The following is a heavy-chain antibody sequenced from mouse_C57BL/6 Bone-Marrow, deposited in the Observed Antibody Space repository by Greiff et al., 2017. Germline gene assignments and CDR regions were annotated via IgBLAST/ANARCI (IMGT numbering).Heavy chain of an antibody. CDR2: IWSGGST. D-gene: IGHD4-1*01. V-gene: IGHV2-2*01. J-gene: IGHJ2*01. CDR3: ARSGTCGGVDY. CDR1: GFSLTSYG. Sequence: QVQLQQSGPGLVQPSQSLSITCTASGFSLTSYGVHWVRQSPGKGLEWLGVIWSGGSTDYNAAFISRLSISKDNSKSQVFFKMNRLQADDTAIYYCARSGTCGGVDYWGQGTTLTVSS.